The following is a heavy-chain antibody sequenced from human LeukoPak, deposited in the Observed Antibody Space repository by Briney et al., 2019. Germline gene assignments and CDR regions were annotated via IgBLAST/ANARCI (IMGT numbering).Heavy chain of an antibody. CDR2: ISSTGSWT. Sequence: GGSLRLSCAASGFTFSVFEMNWVRQAPGKGLEWVSYISSTGSWTYYADSVEGRFTISRDNAKNSLYLQMNSLRAEDTAVYYCAKAVRYYGSGSYYNADWGQGTLVTVSS. CDR3: AKAVRYYGSGSYYNAD. J-gene: IGHJ4*02. D-gene: IGHD3-10*01. CDR1: GFTFSVFE. V-gene: IGHV3-48*03.